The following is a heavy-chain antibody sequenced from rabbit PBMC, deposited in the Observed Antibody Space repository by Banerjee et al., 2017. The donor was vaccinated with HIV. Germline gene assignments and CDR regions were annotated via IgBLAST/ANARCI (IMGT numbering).Heavy chain of an antibody. Sequence: QSLEESGGDLVKPGASLTLTCTASGFSFSSNYYMCWVRQAPGKGLEWIACIGTSSGNTYYASWAKGRFTISKTSSTTVTLQMTSLTVADTATYFCAREGISTMGYYNDFDLWGPGTLVTVS. CDR1: GFSFSSNYY. CDR2: IGTSSGNT. D-gene: IGHD4-1*01. CDR3: AREGISTMGYYNDFDL. V-gene: IGHV1S40*01. J-gene: IGHJ4*01.